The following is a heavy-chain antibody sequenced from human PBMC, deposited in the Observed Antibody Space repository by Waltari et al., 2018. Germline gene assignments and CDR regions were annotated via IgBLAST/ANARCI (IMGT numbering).Heavy chain of an antibody. CDR1: GFTFDDYA. Sequence: EVQLVESGGGLVQPGRSLRLSCAASGFTFDDYAMHCVRQAPGKGLAWVPGISLNSGSIGYADSVKGRFTISRDNAKNSLYLQMNSLRAEDTALYYCAKDIQECSSTSCPQGYGYYYYGMDVWGQGTTVTVSS. CDR2: ISLNSGSI. V-gene: IGHV3-9*01. CDR3: AKDIQECSSTSCPQGYGYYYYGMDV. D-gene: IGHD2-2*01. J-gene: IGHJ6*02.